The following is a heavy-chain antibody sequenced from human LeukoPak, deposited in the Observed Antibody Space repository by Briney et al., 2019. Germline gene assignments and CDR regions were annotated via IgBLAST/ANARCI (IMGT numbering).Heavy chain of an antibody. D-gene: IGHD2/OR15-2a*01. V-gene: IGHV3-23*01. J-gene: IGHJ4*02. CDR3: AKDQYRDYFRGADY. CDR2: IRGDGATR. Sequence: GGSLRLSCAASGFTFNTYAMTWVRQAPGKGLEWVSAIRGDGATRFHADSVKGRYTVSRDNSKNTMYLQMNSLRAEDTAVYYCAKDQYRDYFRGADYWGQGTLVTVSA. CDR1: GFTFNTYA.